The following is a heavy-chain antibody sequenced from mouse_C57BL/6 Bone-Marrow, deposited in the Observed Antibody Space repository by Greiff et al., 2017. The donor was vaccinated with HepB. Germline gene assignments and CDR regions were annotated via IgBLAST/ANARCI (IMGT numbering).Heavy chain of an antibody. CDR3: ARDGSSWFAY. J-gene: IGHJ3*01. D-gene: IGHD1-1*02. CDR1: GFTFSSYA. Sequence: EVKLMESGGGLVKPGGSLKLSCAASGFTFSSYAMSWVRQTPEKRLEWVATISDGGSYTYYPDNVKGRFTISRDNAKNNLYLQMSHLKTEDTAMYYCARDGSSWFAYWGQGTLVTVSA. CDR2: ISDGGSYT. V-gene: IGHV5-4*01.